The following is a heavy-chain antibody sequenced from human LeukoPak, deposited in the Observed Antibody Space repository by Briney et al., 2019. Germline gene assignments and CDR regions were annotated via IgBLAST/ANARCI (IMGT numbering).Heavy chain of an antibody. CDR2: ISYDGSNK. D-gene: IGHD3-10*01. Sequence: GSLRLSCAASGFTFSSYSMNWVRQAPGKGLEWVAVISYDGSNKYYADSVKGRFTISRDNSKNTLYLQMNSLRAEDTAVYYCAKDSPKMDSRITMVRGIYYWGQGTLVTVSS. V-gene: IGHV3-30*18. CDR3: AKDSPKMDSRITMVRGIYY. CDR1: GFTFSSYS. J-gene: IGHJ4*02.